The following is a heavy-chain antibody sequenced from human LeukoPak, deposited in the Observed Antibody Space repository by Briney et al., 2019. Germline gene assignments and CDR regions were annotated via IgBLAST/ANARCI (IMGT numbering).Heavy chain of an antibody. Sequence: GGSLRLSCAASGFTFSHAWMSWVRQAPGEGLEWVGRCKSKTDGGTTDYAEPVKDRFTISRDESKNILYLQMNSLKIEDTAVYYCTTVSYVGGYWGQGTLVTVSS. J-gene: IGHJ4*02. V-gene: IGHV3-15*01. D-gene: IGHD3-16*01. CDR2: CKSKTDGGTT. CDR3: TTVSYVGGY. CDR1: GFTFSHAW.